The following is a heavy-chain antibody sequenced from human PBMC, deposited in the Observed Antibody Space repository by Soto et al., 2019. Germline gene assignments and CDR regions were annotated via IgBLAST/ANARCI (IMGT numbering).Heavy chain of an antibody. CDR1: GFTFSSYA. J-gene: IGHJ6*02. CDR3: AKHIAVAGVPYYYYGMDV. Sequence: GGSLRLSCAASGFTFSSYAMSWVRQAPGKGLEWVSAISGSGGSTYYADSVKGRFTISRDNSKNTLYLQMNSLRAEDTAVYYCAKHIAVAGVPYYYYGMDVWGQGTTVTVSS. CDR2: ISGSGGST. V-gene: IGHV3-23*01. D-gene: IGHD6-19*01.